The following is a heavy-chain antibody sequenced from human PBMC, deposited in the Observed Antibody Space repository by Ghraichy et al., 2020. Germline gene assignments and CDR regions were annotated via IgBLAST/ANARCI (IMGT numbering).Heavy chain of an antibody. J-gene: IGHJ4*02. CDR1: GFTFSYHG. CDR2: ISRSGSYI. D-gene: IGHD1-26*01. Sequence: GGSLRLSCVASGFTFSYHGMAWVRQAPGKGLEWVASISRSGSYIYYADSLKGRITISRDNAENSVFLQMSSLRAEDTAVYYCAGISGATRSPANDYWGQGTLVTVSS. CDR3: AGISGATRSPANDY. V-gene: IGHV3-21*06.